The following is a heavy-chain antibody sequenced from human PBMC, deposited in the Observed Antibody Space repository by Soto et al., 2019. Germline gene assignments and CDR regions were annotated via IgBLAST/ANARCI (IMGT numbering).Heavy chain of an antibody. V-gene: IGHV1-69*13. D-gene: IGHD2-21*02. CDR3: VRGLYCGGGCYSHFDY. Sequence: SVKVSCKASGGTFSNYPFIWVRQAPGQGLDWMGGIIPIFGTTDYGQRFQGRVTITADESTNTAYMELSSLRSDDTAVYYCVRGLYCGGGCYSHFDYWGQGTLVTVSS. J-gene: IGHJ4*02. CDR1: GGTFSNYP. CDR2: IIPIFGTT.